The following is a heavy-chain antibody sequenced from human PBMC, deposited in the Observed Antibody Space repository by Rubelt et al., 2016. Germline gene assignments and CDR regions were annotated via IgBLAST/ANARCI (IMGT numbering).Heavy chain of an antibody. J-gene: IGHJ4*02. Sequence: EVQLVESGGGLVQPGGSLRLSCAASGFTVSSNYMSWVRQAPGKGLEWVSVIYSGGSTYYADSVEGKVAISRDKSKNTLYLQMNSLRAEDTAVYYCARNWGFDYWGQGTLVTVSS. CDR3: ARNWGFDY. D-gene: IGHD7-27*01. V-gene: IGHV3-66*01. CDR2: IYSGGST. CDR1: GFTVSSNY.